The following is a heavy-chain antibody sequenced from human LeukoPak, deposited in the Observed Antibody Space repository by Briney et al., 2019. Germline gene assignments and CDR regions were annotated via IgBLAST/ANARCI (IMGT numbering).Heavy chain of an antibody. J-gene: IGHJ3*02. Sequence: PSETLSLTCTASGGSISSSSYYWGWIRQPPGKGLEWIGSIYYSGNTYCNPSLKSRVTISVDTSKNQFSLKLSSVTAADTAVYYCARLGKTTVTTSRAFDIWGQGTMVIVSS. CDR1: GGSISSSSYY. CDR2: IYYSGNT. D-gene: IGHD4-17*01. V-gene: IGHV4-39*01. CDR3: ARLGKTTVTTSRAFDI.